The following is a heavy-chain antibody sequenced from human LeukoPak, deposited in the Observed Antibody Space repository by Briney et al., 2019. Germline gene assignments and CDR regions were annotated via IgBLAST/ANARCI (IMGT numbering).Heavy chain of an antibody. V-gene: IGHV3-9*01. J-gene: IGHJ6*04. CDR1: GFNFGDYA. CDR3: AKDTDATYGSGTWVDV. Sequence: PGGSLRLSCAASGFNFGDYAMHWVRQTPGKGVEWVSGISWNSVFIAYADSVKGRFTISRDNARNSLYLQMNSLRAEDTALYYCAKDTDATYGSGTWVDVWGKGTTVTISS. D-gene: IGHD3-10*01. CDR2: ISWNSVFI.